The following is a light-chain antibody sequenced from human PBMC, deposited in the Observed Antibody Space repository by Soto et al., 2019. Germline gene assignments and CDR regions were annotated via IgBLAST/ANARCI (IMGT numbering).Light chain of an antibody. CDR1: QIVSSNY. Sequence: EIVLTQSPGTLSLSPGERATLSCRASQIVSSNYLAWYQQKPGQAPRLLIYGASSGATGIPDRFSGSGSGTAFTLTISRLEPADFAVYYCQQYGSSPITFGQGTRLEIK. CDR3: QQYGSSPIT. V-gene: IGKV3-20*01. J-gene: IGKJ5*01. CDR2: GAS.